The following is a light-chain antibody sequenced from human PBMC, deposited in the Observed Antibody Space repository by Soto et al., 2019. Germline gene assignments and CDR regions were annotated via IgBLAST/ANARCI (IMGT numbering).Light chain of an antibody. CDR2: DAS. V-gene: IGKV1-5*01. Sequence: DIQMTQSPSTLSASVGDRVTITCRASQSISKWLAWSQQKPGKAPKLLIYDASTLETGVPSRFSGSASGTEFTLTIRSLQPDDFATYYCQQYSTFLWTFGQGTKVEIK. CDR1: QSISKW. J-gene: IGKJ1*01. CDR3: QQYSTFLWT.